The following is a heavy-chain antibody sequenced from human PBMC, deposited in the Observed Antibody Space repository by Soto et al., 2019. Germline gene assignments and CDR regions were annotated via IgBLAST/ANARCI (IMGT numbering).Heavy chain of an antibody. CDR1: GFTFSSYS. J-gene: IGHJ4*01. V-gene: IGHV3-48*01. CDR3: ASAAAAG. D-gene: IGHD6-13*01. Sequence: EVQLVESGGGLVQPGGSLRLSCAASGFTFSSYSMNWVRQAPGKGLEWVSYISSSSSTIYYADSVKGRFTISRDNAKNALYLQMISLDAEDTGVYFWASAAAAGWSQGTLVTV. CDR2: ISSSSSTI.